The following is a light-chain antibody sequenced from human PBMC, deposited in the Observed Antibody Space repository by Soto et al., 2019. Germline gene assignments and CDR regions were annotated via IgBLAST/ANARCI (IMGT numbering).Light chain of an antibody. CDR3: QTYDSSLSGVV. J-gene: IGLJ2*01. CDR2: RDN. V-gene: IGLV1-40*01. Sequence: QSVLTQPPSVSGAPGQRVTISCTGSSSNIGAGYAVHWYQQLPGTAPKLLIYRDNNRPSGVPDRFSGSKSGTSASLAITGLQAEDEADYYCQTYDSSLSGVVLGGGTKLTVL. CDR1: SSNIGAGYA.